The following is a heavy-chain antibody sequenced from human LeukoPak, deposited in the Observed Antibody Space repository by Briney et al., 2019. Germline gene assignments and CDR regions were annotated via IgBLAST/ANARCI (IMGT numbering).Heavy chain of an antibody. CDR1: GYTFTGYY. CDR3: AREHPWGYYDSSGNAFDI. J-gene: IGHJ3*02. V-gene: IGHV1-2*04. CDR2: INPNSGGT. Sequence: ASVKVSCKASGYTFTGYYMHWVRQAPGQGLEWMGWINPNSGGTNYAQKFQGWVTMTRDTSISTAYMELSRLRSDDTAVYCCAREHPWGYYDSSGNAFDIWGQGTMVTVSS. D-gene: IGHD3-22*01.